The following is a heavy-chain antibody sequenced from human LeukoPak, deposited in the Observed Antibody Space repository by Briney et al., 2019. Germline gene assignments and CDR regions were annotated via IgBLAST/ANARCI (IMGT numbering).Heavy chain of an antibody. V-gene: IGHV3-15*01. CDR1: RITFRNAW. Sequence: KSGGSLRLSCAVSRITFRNAWMSWVRQAPGKGLEWVTRIRSKTEGETKEYAASVKGRFTISRDDSRRRLYLQTNSLKTEDTAVYYCATGVVTGTSRWGQGTLVTVSS. D-gene: IGHD1-1*01. CDR3: ATGVVTGTSR. J-gene: IGHJ4*02. CDR2: IRSKTEGETK.